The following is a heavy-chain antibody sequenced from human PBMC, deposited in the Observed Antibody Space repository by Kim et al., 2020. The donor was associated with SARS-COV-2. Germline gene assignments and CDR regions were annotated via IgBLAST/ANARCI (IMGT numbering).Heavy chain of an antibody. V-gene: IGHV1-18*01. D-gene: IGHD2-2*02. CDR3: ARDYRDCSSTSCYTFYWYFDL. CDR2: ISAYNGNT. CDR1: GYTFTSYG. J-gene: IGHJ2*01. Sequence: ASVKVSCKASGYTFTSYGISWVRQAPGQGLEWMGWISAYNGNTNYAQKLQGRVTMTTDTPTSTAYMELRSLRSDDTAVYYCARDYRDCSSTSCYTFYWYFDLWGRGTLVTVSS.